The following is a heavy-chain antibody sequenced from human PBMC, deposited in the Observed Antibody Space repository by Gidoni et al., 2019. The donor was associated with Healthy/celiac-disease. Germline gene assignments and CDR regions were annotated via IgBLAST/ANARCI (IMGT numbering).Heavy chain of an antibody. CDR1: GGSISSGDYY. J-gene: IGHJ4*02. Sequence: QVQLQESGPGLVKPSQTLSLTCTVSGGSISSGDYYWSWIRQPPGKGLEWIGYIYYSGSTYYNPSLKSRVTISVDTSQNQFSLKLSSVTAADTAVYYCARVSTRYCSGGSCYSFDYWGQGTLVTVSS. CDR2: IYYSGST. D-gene: IGHD2-15*01. V-gene: IGHV4-30-4*01. CDR3: ARVSTRYCSGGSCYSFDY.